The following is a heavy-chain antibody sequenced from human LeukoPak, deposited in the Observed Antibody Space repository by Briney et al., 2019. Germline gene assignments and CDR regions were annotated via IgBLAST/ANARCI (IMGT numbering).Heavy chain of an antibody. CDR2: IIPIFGTA. D-gene: IGHD2-2*01. CDR3: ARDRCSSTSCHLWDYFDY. Sequence: SVKVSCKASGGTFSSYAISWVRQAPGQGLEWMGRIIPIFGTANYAQKFQGRVTITTDESTSTAHMELSSLRSEDTAVYYCARDRCSSTSCHLWDYFDYWGQGTLVTVYS. J-gene: IGHJ4*02. CDR1: GGTFSSYA. V-gene: IGHV1-69*05.